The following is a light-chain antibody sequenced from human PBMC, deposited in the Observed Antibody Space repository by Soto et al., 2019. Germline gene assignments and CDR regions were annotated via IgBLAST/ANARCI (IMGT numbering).Light chain of an antibody. CDR3: TSWTTSTTMI. Sequence: QSALTQPASVSGSPGQSITISCTGTSSDIGAYNFVSWYQQHPVKAPKLMLYDVNIRPSGCSNRFSCSKSGNTASLTISGLQAEDEADYYCTSWTTSTTMIFGGGTKVTVL. V-gene: IGLV2-14*03. CDR1: SSDIGAYNF. CDR2: DVN. J-gene: IGLJ2*01.